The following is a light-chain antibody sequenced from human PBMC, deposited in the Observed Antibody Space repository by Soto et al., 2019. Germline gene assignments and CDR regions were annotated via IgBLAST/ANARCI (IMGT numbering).Light chain of an antibody. CDR1: QGLVHIDGTTY. CDR3: MEGAHLRT. Sequence: IVLTQSPLSLLVTLGQPASISCRASQGLVHIDGTTYLSWLHQRPGLPPRLLIYKISVRLPGVPDRFSGGGAGTDFTLKISRVEAEDVGIYYCMEGAHLRTFGQGTKVELK. J-gene: IGKJ1*01. V-gene: IGKV2-24*01. CDR2: KIS.